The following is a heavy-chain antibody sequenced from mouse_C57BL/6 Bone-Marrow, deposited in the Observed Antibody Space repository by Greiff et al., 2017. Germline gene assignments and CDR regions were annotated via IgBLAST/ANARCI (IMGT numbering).Heavy chain of an antibody. CDR2: LWSGGST. D-gene: IGHD2-4*01. CDR3: ARRSYDYEH. V-gene: IGHV2-2*01. Sequence: VHLVESGPGLVQPSQSLSITCTVSGFSLTSYGVHWVRQSPGKGLEWLGVLWSGGSTDYNAAFISRLSISKDNSKSKVFFKMNSLQADDTAIYYCARRSYDYEHWGQGTLVTVSA. J-gene: IGHJ3*01. CDR1: GFSLTSYG.